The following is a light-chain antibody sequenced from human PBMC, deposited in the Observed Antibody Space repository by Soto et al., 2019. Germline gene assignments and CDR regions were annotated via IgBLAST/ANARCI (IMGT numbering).Light chain of an antibody. CDR3: CSYAGSYTWV. V-gene: IGLV2-11*01. J-gene: IGLJ3*02. Sequence: SALTQPRSVSGSPGQSVTISCTGTSSDVGNYNYVAWYRQHPGKAPKLIIYDVAQRPSGVPDRFSGSKSGNTASLTISGLQAEDEADYYCCSYAGSYTWVFGGGTKLTVL. CDR2: DVA. CDR1: SSDVGNYNY.